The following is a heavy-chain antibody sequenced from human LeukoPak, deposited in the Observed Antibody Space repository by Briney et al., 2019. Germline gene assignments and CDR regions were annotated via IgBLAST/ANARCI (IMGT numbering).Heavy chain of an antibody. CDR3: AKERIAVAGTHFYYGMDV. CDR2: ISWNSGSI. Sequence: GGSLRLSCAASGFTFDDYAMHWVRQAPGKGLEWVSGISWNSGSIGYADSVKGRFTISRDNAKNSLYLQMNSLRAEDTALYYCAKERIAVAGTHFYYGMDVWGQGTTVTVSS. CDR1: GFTFDDYA. V-gene: IGHV3-9*01. D-gene: IGHD6-19*01. J-gene: IGHJ6*02.